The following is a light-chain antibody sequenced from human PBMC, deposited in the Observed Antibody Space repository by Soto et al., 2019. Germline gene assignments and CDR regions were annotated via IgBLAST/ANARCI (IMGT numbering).Light chain of an antibody. CDR3: SSYTSSNTLYV. CDR2: DVS. V-gene: IGLV2-14*01. J-gene: IGLJ1*01. Sequence: QSALTQPASVSGSPGQSITISCSGTSSDIGAYNSVSWYQQHPGKAPKLMVYDVSSRPSGVSNRFSGSKSGNTASLTISGLQAEDEADYYSSSYTSSNTLYVFGTGTKVTVL. CDR1: SSDIGAYNS.